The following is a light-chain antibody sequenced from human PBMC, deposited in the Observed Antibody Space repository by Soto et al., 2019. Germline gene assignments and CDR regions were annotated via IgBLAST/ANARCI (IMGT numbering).Light chain of an antibody. J-gene: IGKJ4*01. CDR3: KQYTNWQLT. Sequence: EIVMTQSPATLSVSPGERATLSCRASQSVSSNLAWYQQKPGQAPRLLIYGESTRATGMPARFSGSGSGTEFTLTISSLQSEDFAVYHCKQYTNWQLTFGVGTKVDIX. V-gene: IGKV3-15*01. CDR2: GES. CDR1: QSVSSN.